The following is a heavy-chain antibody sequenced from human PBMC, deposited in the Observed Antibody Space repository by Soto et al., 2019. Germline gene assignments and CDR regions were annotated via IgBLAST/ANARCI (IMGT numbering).Heavy chain of an antibody. J-gene: IGHJ4*02. CDR3: ARARLTGTGLAGDY. CDR1: GGSFSGYY. V-gene: IGHV4-34*04. Sequence: QVQLQQWGAGLLKPSETLSLTCAVYGGSFSGYYWSRIRQPPGKGLEWMGEINHSGSTNNNPSLKSRGTTSVDTSKNQFSLELRFVSAEDTAVYYYARARLTGTGLAGDYWGQGTLVTVSS. D-gene: IGHD3-9*01. CDR2: INHSGST.